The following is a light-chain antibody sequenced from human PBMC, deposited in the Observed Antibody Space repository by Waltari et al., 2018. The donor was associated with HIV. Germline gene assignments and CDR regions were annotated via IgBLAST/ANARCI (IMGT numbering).Light chain of an antibody. CDR1: SSDVGGYTY. CDR3: SSYTSSNTLV. V-gene: IGLV2-14*01. J-gene: IGLJ2*01. Sequence: QSALTQPASVSGSPGQSITISCTGTSSDVGGYTYVSWYQQHPGRAPKLMIYEVSNRPSGVSDRFSGSKSGDTASLTISGLQAEDEDDYYCSSYTSSNTLVFGGGTKLTVL. CDR2: EVS.